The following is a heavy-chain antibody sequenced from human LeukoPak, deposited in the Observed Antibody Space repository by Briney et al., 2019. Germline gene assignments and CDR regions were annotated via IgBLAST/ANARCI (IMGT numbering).Heavy chain of an antibody. D-gene: IGHD2-8*01. Sequence: GGSLRLSCAASGFTFSSYAMHWVRQAPGKGLEWGAVISYDGSNKYYADSVKGRFTISRDNSKNTLYLQMNSLRAEDTAVYYCARDRGALWGYCTNGVCYSLFYWGQGTLVTVSS. J-gene: IGHJ4*02. V-gene: IGHV3-30*04. CDR2: ISYDGSNK. CDR3: ARDRGALWGYCTNGVCYSLFY. CDR1: GFTFSSYA.